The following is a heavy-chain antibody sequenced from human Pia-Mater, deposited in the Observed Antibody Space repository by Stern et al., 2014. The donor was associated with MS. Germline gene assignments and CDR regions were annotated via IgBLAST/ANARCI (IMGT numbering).Heavy chain of an antibody. CDR3: ARRSSLGGFFDY. J-gene: IGHJ4*01. D-gene: IGHD3-16*01. Sequence: EVQLVESGGGLVQPGGSLRLSCAASGFTFSGYWMHWVRQAPGKGLVWVSRLNNDGRRTNYADSVKGRFTISRDNARNTLYLQMNGLRAEDTAVYYCARRSSLGGFFDYWGHGTLVTVSS. V-gene: IGHV3-74*02. CDR1: GFTFSGYW. CDR2: LNNDGRRT.